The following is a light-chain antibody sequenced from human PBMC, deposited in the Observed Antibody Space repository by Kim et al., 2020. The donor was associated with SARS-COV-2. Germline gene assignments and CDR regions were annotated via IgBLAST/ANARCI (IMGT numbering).Light chain of an antibody. CDR2: EDN. CDR1: SGGLASNY. Sequence: GKTVTSSCTRSSGGLASNYVQWYQQRPGSAPTTVIYEDNQRPSGVPDRLSGSIDSSSNSASLTISGLKTEDEADYYCQSYDSSNWVFGGGTQLTVL. V-gene: IGLV6-57*03. CDR3: QSYDSSNWV. J-gene: IGLJ3*02.